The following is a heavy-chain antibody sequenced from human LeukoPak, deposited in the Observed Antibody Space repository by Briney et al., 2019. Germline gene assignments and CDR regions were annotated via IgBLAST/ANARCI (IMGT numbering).Heavy chain of an antibody. V-gene: IGHV4-34*01. CDR1: GGSFSGYY. CDR3: ARGRRYYYGSGSRPRKYYFDY. Sequence: PSETLSLTCAVYGGSFSGYYWGWIRQPPGKGLEWIGEINHSGSTNYNPSLKSRVTISVDTSKNQFSLKLSSVTAADTAVYYCARGRRYYYGSGSRPRKYYFDYWGQGTLVTVSS. J-gene: IGHJ4*02. D-gene: IGHD3-10*01. CDR2: INHSGST.